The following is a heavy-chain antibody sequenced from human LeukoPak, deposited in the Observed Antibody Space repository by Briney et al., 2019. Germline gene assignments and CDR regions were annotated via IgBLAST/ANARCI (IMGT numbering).Heavy chain of an antibody. CDR3: ARSATTYYYDSRDAFDI. D-gene: IGHD3-22*01. V-gene: IGHV4-39*01. CDR2: IYYSGST. Sequence: SETLSLTCTVSGGSISSSSYYWGWTRQPPGKGLEWIGSIYYSGSTYYNPSLKSRVTISVDTSKNQFSLKLSSVTAADTAVYYCARSATTYYYDSRDAFDIWGQGTMVTVSS. CDR1: GGSISSSSYY. J-gene: IGHJ3*02.